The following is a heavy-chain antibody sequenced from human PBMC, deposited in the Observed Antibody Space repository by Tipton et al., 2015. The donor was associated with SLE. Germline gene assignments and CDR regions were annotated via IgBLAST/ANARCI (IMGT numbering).Heavy chain of an antibody. CDR3: ARALWVDKDFEVPLAIRVRAFDI. CDR1: DDSISNYY. Sequence: TLSLTCTVSDDSISNYYWSWIRQSPGKGLEWIGYGYYIGSTNYNPSLKSRLTISVDTSKNQFSLRLSSVSAADTAMYYCARALWVDKDFEVPLAIRVRAFDIWGQGRMVTVSS. CDR2: GYYIGST. D-gene: IGHD2-2*02. V-gene: IGHV4-59*01. J-gene: IGHJ3*02.